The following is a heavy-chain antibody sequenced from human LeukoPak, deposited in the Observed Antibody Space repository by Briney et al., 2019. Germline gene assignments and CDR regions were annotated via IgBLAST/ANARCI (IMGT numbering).Heavy chain of an antibody. CDR1: GFSLSNYW. J-gene: IGHJ4*02. V-gene: IGHV3-33*08. CDR3: ARDGPFGVPEL. D-gene: IGHD3-3*01. CDR2: IWYDGSNK. Sequence: PGGSLRVSCAASGFSLSNYWMHWVRQAPGKGLEWVAVIWYDGSNKYYADSVKGRFTISRDNSKNTLYLQMNSLRAEDTAVYYCARDGPFGVPELWGQGTLVTVSS.